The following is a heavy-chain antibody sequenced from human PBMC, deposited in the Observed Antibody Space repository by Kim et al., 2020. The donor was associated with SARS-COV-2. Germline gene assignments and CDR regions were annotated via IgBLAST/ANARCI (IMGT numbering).Heavy chain of an antibody. J-gene: IGHJ4*02. CDR2: IRSKASGGTT. CDR3: TSPNSSGYL. CDR1: GFTFGDYA. Sequence: GGSLRLSCTASGFTFGDYAMSWVRQAPGKGLEWVGFIRSKASGGTTEYAASVKGRFTISRDDSKSIAYLQMNSLKTEDTAVYYCTSPNSSGYLWGQGTLVTVSS. V-gene: IGHV3-49*04. D-gene: IGHD3-22*01.